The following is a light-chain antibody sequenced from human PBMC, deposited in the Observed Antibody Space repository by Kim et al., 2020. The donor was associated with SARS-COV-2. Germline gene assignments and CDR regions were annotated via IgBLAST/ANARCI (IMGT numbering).Light chain of an antibody. Sequence: SASVGDRVTITCRASQSISSYLNWYQQKPRKAPKLLIYAASSLQSGVPSRFSGSGSGTDFTLTISSLQPEDFATYYCQQSYSTPRTFGQGTKVE. CDR1: QSISSY. V-gene: IGKV1-39*01. CDR2: AAS. CDR3: QQSYSTPRT. J-gene: IGKJ1*01.